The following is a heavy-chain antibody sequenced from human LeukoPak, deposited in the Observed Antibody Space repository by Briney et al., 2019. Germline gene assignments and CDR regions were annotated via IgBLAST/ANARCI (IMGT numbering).Heavy chain of an antibody. CDR1: GFAFSSYA. Sequence: GGSLRLSCAGSGFAFSSYAMSWVRQAPGQGLEWVSVISDSGDYTSYADSVRGRFTISRDNSRNTLYLQMISLRPEDTAVYYCAKDTSIGKYCTNGVCSPFDYWGQGTLVTVSS. J-gene: IGHJ4*02. CDR3: AKDTSIGKYCTNGVCSPFDY. V-gene: IGHV3-23*01. D-gene: IGHD2-8*01. CDR2: ISDSGDYT.